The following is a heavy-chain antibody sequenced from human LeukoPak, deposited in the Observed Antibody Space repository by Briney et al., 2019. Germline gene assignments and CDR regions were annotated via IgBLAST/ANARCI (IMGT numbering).Heavy chain of an antibody. Sequence: GGSLRLSCAASGFTFSSYSMNWVRQAPGKGLEWVSYISSSSSTIYYTDSVKGRFTISRDNAKNSLYLQMNSLRAEDTAVYYCARFEIRGSYLGGIDYWGQGTLVTVSS. D-gene: IGHD1-26*01. J-gene: IGHJ4*02. CDR3: ARFEIRGSYLGGIDY. CDR1: GFTFSSYS. CDR2: ISSSSSTI. V-gene: IGHV3-48*01.